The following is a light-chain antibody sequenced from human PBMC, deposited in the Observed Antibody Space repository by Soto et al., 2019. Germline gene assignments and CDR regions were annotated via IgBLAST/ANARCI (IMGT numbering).Light chain of an antibody. CDR2: ATS. Sequence: EVVLTQSPGPLSLSPGERATLSYRASQSVDRNYLSWFQHKRGQPPRVLVFATSSRAAGTPVRFTGSGSGTNITLTITRVEPDDCGVYYCQQYGGSPLAYTFGLGTKLEI. CDR1: QSVDRNY. V-gene: IGKV3-20*01. CDR3: QQYGGSPLAYT. J-gene: IGKJ2*01.